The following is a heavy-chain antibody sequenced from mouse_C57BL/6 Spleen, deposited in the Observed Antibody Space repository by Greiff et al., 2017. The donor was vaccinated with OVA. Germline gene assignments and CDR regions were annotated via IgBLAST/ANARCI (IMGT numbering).Heavy chain of an antibody. D-gene: IGHD2-12*01. CDR1: GFTFTDYY. J-gene: IGHJ2*01. CDR3: ARSYCYGDEGFDY. CDR2: IRNKATGYTT. V-gene: IGHV7-3*01. Sequence: EVKLVESGGGLVQPGGSLSLSCAASGFTFTDYYMSWVRQPPGKALEWLGFIRNKATGYTTAYSASVKGRFTISRDNSHSILYLQRNALRAEDSATYYWARSYCYGDEGFDYWGQGTTLTGSS.